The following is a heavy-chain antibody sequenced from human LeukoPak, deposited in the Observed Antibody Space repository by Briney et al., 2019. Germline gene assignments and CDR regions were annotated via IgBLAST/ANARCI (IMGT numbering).Heavy chain of an antibody. CDR1: GFTFSNSA. D-gene: IGHD4-17*01. V-gene: IGHV3-23*01. CDR3: ARGTYGDYDY. Sequence: PGGPLRLSCAASGFTFSNSALSWVRQAPGKGLEWVSAISRSATSTYYADSVGGRFIISRDDSKNTLYLQMTNLRAEDTALYYCARGTYGDYDYWGQGALVTVSS. CDR2: ISRSATST. J-gene: IGHJ4*02.